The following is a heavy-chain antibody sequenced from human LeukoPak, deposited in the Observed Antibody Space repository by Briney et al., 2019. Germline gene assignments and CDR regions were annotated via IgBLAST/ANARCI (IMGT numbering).Heavy chain of an antibody. D-gene: IGHD3-16*01. CDR3: ATAWGSSYFDY. J-gene: IGHJ4*02. CDR2: VDPEIGEI. Sequence: ASVKVSCKISGYTLSELSMHWVRHAPGRGLEWMGGVDPEIGEIIYAQTFRGRVTMTEDTSTDTAYMELSSLRYDDTSVYYCATAWGSSYFDYWGQGTLVTVSS. V-gene: IGHV1-24*01. CDR1: GYTLSELS.